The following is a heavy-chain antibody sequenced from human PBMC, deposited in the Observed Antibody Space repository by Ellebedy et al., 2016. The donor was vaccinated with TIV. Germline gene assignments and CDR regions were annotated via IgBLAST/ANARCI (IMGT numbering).Heavy chain of an antibody. CDR3: AKEAYDILTGSQMYGMDV. D-gene: IGHD3-9*01. J-gene: IGHJ6*02. V-gene: IGHV3-30*18. Sequence: GGSLRLSCAASGFTFSSYGMHWVRQAPGKGLEWVAFISYDGNDKYYADSVKGRFTISRYNSENTLYVQITSLRREDTAVYYFAKEAYDILTGSQMYGMDVWGQGTTVTVSS. CDR2: ISYDGNDK. CDR1: GFTFSSYG.